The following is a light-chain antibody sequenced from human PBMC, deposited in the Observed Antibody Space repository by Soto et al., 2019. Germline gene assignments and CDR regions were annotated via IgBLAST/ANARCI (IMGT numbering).Light chain of an antibody. J-gene: IGKJ5*01. V-gene: IGKV3-15*01. CDR2: DAS. Sequence: EIVLLQSPATLSVSPGEGATLSCSASQSVSNNLAWYQQRPGQAPRLLIFDASTRATGIPARFTGSGSGTEFTLTISSLQSEDFAVYYCQQYNKWPPITFGQGTRLEIK. CDR1: QSVSNN. CDR3: QQYNKWPPIT.